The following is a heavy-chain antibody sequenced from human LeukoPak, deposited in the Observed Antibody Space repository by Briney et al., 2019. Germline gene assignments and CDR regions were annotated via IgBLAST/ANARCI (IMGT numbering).Heavy chain of an antibody. V-gene: IGHV5-51*01. Sequence: GKSLKISCKGSGYSFTSYWIGWVRQLPGKGLEWMGIIYPGDSDTRYSPSFQGQVTISADKSISTAYLQWSSLKASDTAMYYCARCSTFYGSGSYYPIWFDPWGQGTLVTVSS. J-gene: IGHJ5*02. CDR3: ARCSTFYGSGSYYPIWFDP. CDR1: GYSFTSYW. CDR2: IYPGDSDT. D-gene: IGHD3-10*01.